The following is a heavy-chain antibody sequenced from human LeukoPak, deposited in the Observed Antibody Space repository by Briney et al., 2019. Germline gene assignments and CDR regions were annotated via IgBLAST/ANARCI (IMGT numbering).Heavy chain of an antibody. Sequence: GSSAKVSCKASGGTFSSYAISWVRQAPGQGLEWMGRIIPILGIANYAQKFQGRVTITADKSTSTAYMELSSLRSEDTAVYYCARTAIAAAGSPGVPDMSYYFDYWGQGTLVTVSS. J-gene: IGHJ4*02. D-gene: IGHD6-13*01. V-gene: IGHV1-69*04. CDR1: GGTFSSYA. CDR3: ARTAIAAAGSPGVPDMSYYFDY. CDR2: IIPILGIA.